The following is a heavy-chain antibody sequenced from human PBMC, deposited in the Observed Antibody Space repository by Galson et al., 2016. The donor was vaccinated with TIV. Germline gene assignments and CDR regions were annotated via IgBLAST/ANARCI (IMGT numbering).Heavy chain of an antibody. D-gene: IGHD3-3*01. Sequence: SLRLSCAASGFTFTTYAMNWVRQAPGKGLEWVSSISFTGGSTYYADSVKGRFTVSRDNSKNTVYLQMNRLRTDATATYFCAKDGVKPVFGAGSFDFWGQGPRLTVSS. J-gene: IGHJ4*02. CDR2: ISFTGGST. CDR3: AKDGVKPVFGAGSFDF. V-gene: IGHV3-23*01. CDR1: GFTFTTYA.